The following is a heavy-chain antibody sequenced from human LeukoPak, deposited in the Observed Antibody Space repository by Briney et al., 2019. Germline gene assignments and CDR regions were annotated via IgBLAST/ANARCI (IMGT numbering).Heavy chain of an antibody. Sequence: SETLSLTCAVYGGSFSGYYWSWIRQPAGKGLEWVGRIYSSRSIYNPSLKSRVTMSVGTSKNQFSLKLSSVTAADTAVYYCARAAGRDTTSGLDFDYWGQGILVTVSS. CDR3: ARAAGRDTTSGLDFDY. D-gene: IGHD1-26*01. V-gene: IGHV4-59*10. CDR2: IYSSRS. CDR1: GGSFSGYY. J-gene: IGHJ4*02.